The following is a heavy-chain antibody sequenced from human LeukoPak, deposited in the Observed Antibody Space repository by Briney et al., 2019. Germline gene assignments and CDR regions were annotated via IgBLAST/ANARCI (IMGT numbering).Heavy chain of an antibody. D-gene: IGHD2-2*01. CDR1: GFTFDDYA. CDR3: ARPLGYCSSTSCHGFDP. J-gene: IGHJ5*02. CDR2: ISSSSSTI. V-gene: IGHV3-48*01. Sequence: GGSLRLSCAASGFTFDDYAMHWVRQAPGKGLEWVSYISSSSSTIYYADSVKGRFTISRDNARNSLYLQMNSLRAEDTAVYYCARPLGYCSSTSCHGFDPWGQGTLVTVSS.